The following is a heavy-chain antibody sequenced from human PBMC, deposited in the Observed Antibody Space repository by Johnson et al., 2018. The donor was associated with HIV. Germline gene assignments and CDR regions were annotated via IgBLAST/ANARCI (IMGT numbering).Heavy chain of an antibody. V-gene: IGHV3-30*02. D-gene: IGHD5-18*01. CDR1: GFTFSNYG. J-gene: IGHJ3*01. CDR2: IGNDGSKK. Sequence: QVQVVESGGGVVQPGESLRLSCAASGFTFSNYGMHWVRQAPGKGLEWVAFIGNDGSKKYYVDSVKGRFTISRDNSRNTLYLQMTKLRTEETAVYYCAKGEAQEGWIQLWSYAFDFWGQGTMVTVSS. CDR3: AKGEAQEGWIQLWSYAFDF.